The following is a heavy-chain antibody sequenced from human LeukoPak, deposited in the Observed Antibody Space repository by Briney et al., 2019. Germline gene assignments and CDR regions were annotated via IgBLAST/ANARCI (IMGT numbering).Heavy chain of an antibody. CDR1: GYTFTSYG. D-gene: IGHD3-22*01. CDR2: LSGYTGHT. V-gene: IGHV1-18*04. Sequence: ASVKVSCKASGYTFTSYGINWVRQAPGQGLEWLGWLSGYTGHTNYVQKIQGRVTMTTDTSTSTAYMELRSLRSDDTAVYYCARDLWPYYYDSSGSPRGYWGQGTLVTVSS. CDR3: ARDLWPYYYDSSGSPRGY. J-gene: IGHJ4*02.